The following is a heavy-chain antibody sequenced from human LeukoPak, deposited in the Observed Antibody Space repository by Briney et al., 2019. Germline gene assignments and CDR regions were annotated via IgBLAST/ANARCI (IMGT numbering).Heavy chain of an antibody. CDR2: IIPIFGTA. Sequence: SVKVSCKASGGTFSSYAVSWVRQAPGQGLEWMGGIIPIFGTANYAQKFQGRVTITTDESTSTAYMELSSLRSEDTAVFYCARHSGSYSRYFDLWGRGTLVTVSS. CDR1: GGTFSSYA. D-gene: IGHD1-26*01. V-gene: IGHV1-69*05. CDR3: ARHSGSYSRYFDL. J-gene: IGHJ2*01.